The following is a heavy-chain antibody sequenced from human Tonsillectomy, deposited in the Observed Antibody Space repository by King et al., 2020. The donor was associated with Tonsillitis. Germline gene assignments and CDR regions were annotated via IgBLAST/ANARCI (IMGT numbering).Heavy chain of an antibody. J-gene: IGHJ4*02. Sequence: VQLVESGGGLVQPGGSLRLSCAASGFTFSSYWMHWVRQAPGKGLVWVSRINSDGSSTSYADSVKGRFTISRDNAKNTLYLQMNSLRAEDTAVYYCAREERDGYNYGAYYFDYWGQGTLVTVSS. CDR1: GFTFSSYW. V-gene: IGHV3-74*01. CDR2: INSDGSST. D-gene: IGHD5-24*01. CDR3: AREERDGYNYGAYYFDY.